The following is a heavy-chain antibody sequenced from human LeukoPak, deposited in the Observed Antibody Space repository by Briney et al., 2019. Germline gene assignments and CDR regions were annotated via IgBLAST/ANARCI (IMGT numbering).Heavy chain of an antibody. CDR3: GRGNYYGVDI. V-gene: IGHV3-74*01. CDR1: GFTFSNYW. Sequence: GSLRLSCAASGFTFSNYWMHWVRHAPGKGLVWVSRTNSDGSTTSHADSVKGRFTISRDNAKNTLFLQLNSLRVEDAAMYYCGRGNYYGVDIWGQGTTVTVSS. J-gene: IGHJ6*02. CDR2: TNSDGSTT.